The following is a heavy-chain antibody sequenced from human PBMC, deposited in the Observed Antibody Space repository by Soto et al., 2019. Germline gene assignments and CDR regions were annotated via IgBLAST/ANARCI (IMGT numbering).Heavy chain of an antibody. D-gene: IGHD3-10*01. V-gene: IGHV1-69*02. CDR1: GDTFSFYT. J-gene: IGHJ4*02. CDR3: ATNYGSGSAPFDY. Sequence: QVQLVQSGAELKKPGSSVKVSCTASGDTFSFYTMNWVRQAPGQGPEWMGRIIPMVRMANYAKKFQGRVTIIADKPTSTSYMALGSLRSEDTAVYSCATNYGSGSAPFDYWGKGTLVTVSS. CDR2: IIPMVRMA.